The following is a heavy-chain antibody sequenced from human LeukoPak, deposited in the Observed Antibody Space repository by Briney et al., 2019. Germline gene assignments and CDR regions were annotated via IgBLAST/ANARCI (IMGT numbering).Heavy chain of an antibody. CDR2: ISKDSRTI. D-gene: IGHD1-7*01. CDR1: GFTFGDYA. V-gene: IGHV3-9*01. CDR3: AAKEGGTASFDY. Sequence: GRSLRLSCAASGFTFGDYAMHWVRHAPGEGLEWVSGISKDSRTIVYADSVKGRFTISRDNAKKSLYLQMGSLTSDDTAFYYCAAKEGGTASFDYWGQGTLVTVSS. J-gene: IGHJ4*02.